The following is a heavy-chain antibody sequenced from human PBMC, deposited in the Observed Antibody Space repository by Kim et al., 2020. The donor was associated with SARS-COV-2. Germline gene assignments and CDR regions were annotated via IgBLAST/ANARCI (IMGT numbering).Heavy chain of an antibody. CDR2: INHSGST. V-gene: IGHV4-34*01. D-gene: IGHD3-22*01. CDR3: ARLTHYDSSGYLPDY. Sequence: SETLSLTCAVYGGSFSGYYWSWIRQPPGKGLEWIGEINHSGSTNYNPSLKSRVTISVDTSKNQFSLKLSSVTAADTAVYYCARLTHYDSSGYLPDYWGQG. CDR1: GGSFSGYY. J-gene: IGHJ4*02.